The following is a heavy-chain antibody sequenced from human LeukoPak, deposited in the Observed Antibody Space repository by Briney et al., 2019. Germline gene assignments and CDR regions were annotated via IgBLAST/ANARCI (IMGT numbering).Heavy chain of an antibody. J-gene: IGHJ4*02. CDR2: ISSSSGYI. CDR3: ARDPPDY. V-gene: IGHV3-21*01. CDR1: GGSISSSS. Sequence: KPSETLSLTCTVSGGSISSSSYYWGWIRQAPGKGLEWVSSISSSSGYIYYADSVKGRFTISRDNAKNSLYLQMNSLRAEDTAVYYCARDPPDYWGQGTLVTVSS.